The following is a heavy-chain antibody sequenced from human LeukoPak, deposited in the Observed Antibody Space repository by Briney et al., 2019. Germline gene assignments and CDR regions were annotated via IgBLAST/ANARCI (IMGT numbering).Heavy chain of an antibody. CDR2: IYYSGST. D-gene: IGHD2-15*01. V-gene: IGHV4-59*12. CDR1: GGSISSYY. J-gene: IGHJ4*02. CDR3: ARVPGYCSGGSCYSYGFDY. Sequence: RSSETLSLTCTVSGGSISSYYWSWIRQPPGKGLEWLGYIYYSGSTYYNPSLKSRVTISVDTSKNQFSLELSSVTAADTAVYYCARVPGYCSGGSCYSYGFDYWGQGTLVTVSS.